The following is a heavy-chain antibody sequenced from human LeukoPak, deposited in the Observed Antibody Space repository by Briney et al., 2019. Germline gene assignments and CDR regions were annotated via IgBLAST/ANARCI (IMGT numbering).Heavy chain of an antibody. Sequence: PGGSLRLSCAASGFTFSSYSMNWVRQAPGKGLDWGSSISSSSSYIYYADSLKGRFTISRDNAKNSLYLQMNSLRAEDTAVYYCARSLGAAFDIWGQGTMVTVSS. D-gene: IGHD3-16*01. CDR3: ARSLGAAFDI. CDR2: ISSSSSYI. V-gene: IGHV3-21*01. J-gene: IGHJ3*02. CDR1: GFTFSSYS.